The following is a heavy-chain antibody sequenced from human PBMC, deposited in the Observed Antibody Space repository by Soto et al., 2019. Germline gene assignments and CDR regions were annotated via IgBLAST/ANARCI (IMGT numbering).Heavy chain of an antibody. CDR3: ARGGGSTKVDY. J-gene: IGHJ4*02. Sequence: QVQLQESGPGLVKPSQTLSLTCTVSGGSITSSGYYWSWIRQHPGEGLEWIGFTSNSGSTSYNPSLKRRVTISVDTYSNQSPLNLKSVTAADTAVYYCARGGGSTKVDYWGQGTLVTVSP. D-gene: IGHD2-2*01. CDR2: TSNSGST. V-gene: IGHV4-31*03. CDR1: GGSITSSGYY.